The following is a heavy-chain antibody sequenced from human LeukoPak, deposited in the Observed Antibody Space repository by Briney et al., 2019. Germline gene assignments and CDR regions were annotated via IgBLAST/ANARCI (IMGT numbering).Heavy chain of an antibody. J-gene: IGHJ4*02. CDR2: IYSTEST. CDR1: GDSITNSY. CDR3: ARDSGNFDWLSTSPFDY. Sequence: SETLSLTCTVSGDSITNSYWSWVRQPAGRGLEWIGRIYSTESTTYNPSLKSRVTMSVDTSKNQFSLKLSSVTAADTAVYYCARDSGNFDWLSTSPFDYWGQGTLVTVSS. V-gene: IGHV4-4*07. D-gene: IGHD3-9*01.